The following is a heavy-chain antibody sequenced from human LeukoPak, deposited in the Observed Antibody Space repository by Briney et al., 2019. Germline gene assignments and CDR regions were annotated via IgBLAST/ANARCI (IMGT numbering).Heavy chain of an antibody. J-gene: IGHJ4*02. CDR2: IYYSGST. CDR1: GGSISSGGYY. CDR3: ARGRIVVVPAAIDYYFDY. Sequence: SETLSLTCTVSGGSISSGGYYWSWIRQHPGKGLEWIGYIYYSGSTYYNPSLKSRVTISVDTSKNQFSLKLSSVTAADTAVYYCARGRIVVVPAAIDYYFDYWGQGTLVTVSS. D-gene: IGHD2-2*01. V-gene: IGHV4-31*03.